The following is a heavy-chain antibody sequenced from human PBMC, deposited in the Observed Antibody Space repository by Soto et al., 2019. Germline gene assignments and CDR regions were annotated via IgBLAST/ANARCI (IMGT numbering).Heavy chain of an antibody. D-gene: IGHD5-12*01. CDR1: GYTFTSYG. Sequence: ASVKVSCKASGYTFTSYGISWVRQAPGQGREWMGWISAYNGNTNYAQKLQGRVTMTTDTSTSTAYMELRSLRSDDTAVYYCARVPHSGYVSGLFDPCGQGTRVTVSS. V-gene: IGHV1-18*01. CDR2: ISAYNGNT. CDR3: ARVPHSGYVSGLFDP. J-gene: IGHJ5*02.